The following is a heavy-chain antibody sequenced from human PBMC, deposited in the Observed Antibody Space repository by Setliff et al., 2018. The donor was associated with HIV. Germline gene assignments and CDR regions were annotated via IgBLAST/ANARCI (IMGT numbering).Heavy chain of an antibody. Sequence: SETLSLTCAVYGGSFSGYYWSWIRQPPGKGLEWIGEIHHSGSTNYKPSLKSRVTISVNTSMDQLSLKLNSVTAADTAVYYCAAASSWDPLPDYWCQGTLVTVSS. CDR2: IHHSGST. CDR3: AAASSWDPLPDY. D-gene: IGHD6-13*01. CDR1: GGSFSGYY. J-gene: IGHJ4*02. V-gene: IGHV4-34*01.